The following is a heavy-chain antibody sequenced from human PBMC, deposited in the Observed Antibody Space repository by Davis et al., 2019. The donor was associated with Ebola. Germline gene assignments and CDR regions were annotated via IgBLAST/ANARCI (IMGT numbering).Heavy chain of an antibody. J-gene: IGHJ3*02. Sequence: PGGSLRLSCTVSGGSISSSSYYWGWIRQSPGKGLEWIGSIYYSGSTYYNPSLKSRVTISVDTPKNQFSLKVTSATAADTAVYYCARDRGGIVVVSDANDDAFDIWGQGTMVTVSS. D-gene: IGHD2-2*01. CDR2: IYYSGST. CDR1: GGSISSSSYY. V-gene: IGHV4-39*07. CDR3: ARDRGGIVVVSDANDDAFDI.